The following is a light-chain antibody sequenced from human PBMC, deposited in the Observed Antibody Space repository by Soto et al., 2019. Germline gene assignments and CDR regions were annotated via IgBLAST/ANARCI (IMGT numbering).Light chain of an antibody. Sequence: EIVMTQSPATLSVSPGERATLSCRASQSVSSNLAWYQQKPGQAPRLLIYGASTRATGIPDRFSGSRSGTDFTFTISRLEPEDFAVYYCQQYGSSPFTFGQGTRLEI. J-gene: IGKJ5*01. CDR3: QQYGSSPFT. CDR1: QSVSSN. V-gene: IGKV3-20*01. CDR2: GAS.